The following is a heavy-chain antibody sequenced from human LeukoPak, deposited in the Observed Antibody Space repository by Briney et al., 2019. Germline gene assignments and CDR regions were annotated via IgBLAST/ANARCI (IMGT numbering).Heavy chain of an antibody. CDR1: GGSISSYY. J-gene: IGHJ5*02. V-gene: IGHV4-39*01. CDR2: IYYSGST. Sequence: SETLSLTCTVSGGSISSYYWGWIRQPPGKGLEWIGSIYYSGSTYYNPSLKSRVTISVDTSKNQFSLKLSSVTAADTAVYYCARHIPLYDSGGWFDPWGQGTLVTVSS. CDR3: ARHIPLYDSGGWFDP. D-gene: IGHD3-3*01.